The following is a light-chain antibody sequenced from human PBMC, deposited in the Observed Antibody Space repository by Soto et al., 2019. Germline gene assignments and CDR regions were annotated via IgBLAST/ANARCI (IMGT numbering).Light chain of an antibody. Sequence: EIVLTQSPGTLSLYPWERATLSCRASQSVSSSYLAWYQQKPGQAPRLLISGASSRATGIPYMFSGSGSGSDFTLSISRPEPVALAVYYRHHYGISPYTVGHGTKLEIK. CDR3: HHYGISPYT. V-gene: IGKV3-20*01. CDR2: GAS. J-gene: IGKJ2*01. CDR1: QSVSSSY.